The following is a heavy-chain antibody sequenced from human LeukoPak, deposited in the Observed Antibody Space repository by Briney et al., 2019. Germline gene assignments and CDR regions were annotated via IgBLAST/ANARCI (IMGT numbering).Heavy chain of an antibody. D-gene: IGHD1-1*01. CDR3: ARDWDHNWNDTPDYFDY. Sequence: PGGSLRLSCAASGFTFSSYSMNWVRQAPGKGLEWVSSISSSSSYIYYADSVKGRFTISRDNAKNPLYLQMNSLRAEDTAVYYCARDWDHNWNDTPDYFDYWGQGTLVTVSS. V-gene: IGHV3-21*01. CDR2: ISSSSSYI. J-gene: IGHJ4*02. CDR1: GFTFSSYS.